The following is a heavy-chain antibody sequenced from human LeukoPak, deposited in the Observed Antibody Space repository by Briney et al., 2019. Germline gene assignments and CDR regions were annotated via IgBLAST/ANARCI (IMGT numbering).Heavy chain of an antibody. J-gene: IGHJ6*02. CDR3: ATGRLWFGDQWGV. D-gene: IGHD3-10*01. CDR2: ISSSSSTI. V-gene: IGHV3-48*01. CDR1: GFTFSSYS. Sequence: GGSLRLSCAASGFTFSSYSMNWVRQAPGKGLEGVSYISSSSSTIYYADSVKGRFTISRDNAKNSLYLQMNSLRAEDAAVYYCATGRLWFGDQWGVWGQGTTVTVSS.